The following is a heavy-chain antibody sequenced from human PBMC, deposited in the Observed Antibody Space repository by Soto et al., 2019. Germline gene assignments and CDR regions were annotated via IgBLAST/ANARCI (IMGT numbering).Heavy chain of an antibody. V-gene: IGHV1-18*01. CDR3: ARATFGGVIVISSDY. CDR2: ISAYNGNT. D-gene: IGHD3-16*02. J-gene: IGHJ4*02. Sequence: QVQLVQSGAEVKKPGASVKVSCKASGYTFTSYGISWVRQAPGQGLEWMGWISAYNGNTNYAQKLQGRVTMTTDTSTSTAYMELRSLRSDDTAVYYSARATFGGVIVISSDYWGQGTLVTVSS. CDR1: GYTFTSYG.